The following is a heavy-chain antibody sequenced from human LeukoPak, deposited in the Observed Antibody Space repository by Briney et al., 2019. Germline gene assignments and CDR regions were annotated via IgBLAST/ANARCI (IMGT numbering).Heavy chain of an antibody. CDR1: GFSFSNYE. Sequence: GGSLRLSCAASGFSFSNYEINWVRQAPGKGLEWVSYISSSGRTIYYADSVKGRFTISRDNAKSSLYLQMNSLRAEDTAVYYCGRYDASAIDYWGQGTLVTVSS. D-gene: IGHD6-13*01. V-gene: IGHV3-48*03. CDR2: ISSSGRTI. J-gene: IGHJ4*02. CDR3: GRYDASAIDY.